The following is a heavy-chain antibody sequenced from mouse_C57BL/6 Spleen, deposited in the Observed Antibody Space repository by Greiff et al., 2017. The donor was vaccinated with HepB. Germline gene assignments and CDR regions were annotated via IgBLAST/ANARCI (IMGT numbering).Heavy chain of an antibody. D-gene: IGHD1-1*01. CDR1: GFTFSDYG. CDR3: ARNLLLPYYYAMDY. Sequence: DVKLVESGGGLVKPGGSLKLSCAASGFTFSDYGMHWVRQAPEKGLEWVAYISSGSSTIYYADTVKGRFTISRDNAKNTLFLQMTSLRSEDTAMYYCARNLLLPYYYAMDYWGQGTSVTVSS. CDR2: ISSGSSTI. J-gene: IGHJ4*01. V-gene: IGHV5-17*01.